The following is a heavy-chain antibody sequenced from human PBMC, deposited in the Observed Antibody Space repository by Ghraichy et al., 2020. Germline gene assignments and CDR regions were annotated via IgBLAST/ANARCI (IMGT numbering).Heavy chain of an antibody. CDR3: ARDTAMVTSAFDI. J-gene: IGHJ3*02. V-gene: IGHV3-21*01. CDR2: ISSSSSYI. Sequence: GGSLRLSCAASGFTFSSYSMNWVRQAPGKGLEWVPSISSSSSYIYYADSVKGRFTISRDNAKNSLYLQMNSLRAEDTAVYYCARDTAMVTSAFDIWGQGTMVTVSS. CDR1: GFTFSSYS. D-gene: IGHD5-18*01.